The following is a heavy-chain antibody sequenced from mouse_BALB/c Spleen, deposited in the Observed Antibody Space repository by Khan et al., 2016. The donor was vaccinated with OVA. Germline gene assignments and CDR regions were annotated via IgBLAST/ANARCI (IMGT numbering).Heavy chain of an antibody. CDR3: TRWGYWFAY. D-gene: IGHD2-2*01. CDR2: IYPGNSDA. J-gene: IGHJ3*01. CDR1: GSSFTSYW. Sequence: VQLQQPGTVLARPGASVKMSCKTSGSSFTSYWMHWIKQRPGQGLEWIGAIYPGNSDANYNQKFKDKAKLTAVTSASTANMELSSLTDEDSAVYYCTRWGYWFAYWGQGTLVTVSA. V-gene: IGHV1-5*01.